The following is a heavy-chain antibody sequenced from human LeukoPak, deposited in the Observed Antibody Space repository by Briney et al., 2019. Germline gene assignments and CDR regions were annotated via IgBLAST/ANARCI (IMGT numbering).Heavy chain of an antibody. CDR3: ARGFLGITLLLGAFGI. D-gene: IGHD3-10*01. CDR1: RFTFSSYS. Sequence: PGGSLRLSCAASRFTFSSYSMNWVRQAPGKGPEWVSSITTSSSYIYYADSVKGRFTISRDNAKNSLYLQMNSLRAEDTAVYYCARGFLGITLLLGAFGIWGQGTMVTVSS. J-gene: IGHJ3*02. CDR2: ITTSSSYI. V-gene: IGHV3-21*01.